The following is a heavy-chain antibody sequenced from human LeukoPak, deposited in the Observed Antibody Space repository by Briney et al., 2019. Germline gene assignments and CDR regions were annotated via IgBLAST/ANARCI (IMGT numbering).Heavy chain of an antibody. D-gene: IGHD3-10*01. J-gene: IGHJ4*02. CDR1: GFIVSSNH. CDR3: ARVLAYYASGKQNY. Sequence: GGSLRLSCAASGFIVSSNHMSWVRQAPGKGLEWVSVITSGGTTYYADSVKGRFTLSRDNSKNTLSLQMNSLRAGDTAVYYCARVLAYYASGKQNYWGQGTLVTVSS. V-gene: IGHV3-66*01. CDR2: ITSGGTT.